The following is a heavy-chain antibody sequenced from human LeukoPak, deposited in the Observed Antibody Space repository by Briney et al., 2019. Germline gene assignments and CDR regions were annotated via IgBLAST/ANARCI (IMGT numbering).Heavy chain of an antibody. D-gene: IGHD2-21*02. J-gene: IGHJ4*02. V-gene: IGHV1-18*01. CDR2: ISAYNGNT. CDR3: ARDCGGDCYSRDFDY. Sequence: ASVKVSCKASGYTFTSYGISWVRQAPGQGLEWMGWISAYNGNTNYAQKLQGRVTMTTDTSTSTAYVELRSLRSDDTAAYYCARDCGGDCYSRDFDYWGQGTLVTVSS. CDR1: GYTFTSYG.